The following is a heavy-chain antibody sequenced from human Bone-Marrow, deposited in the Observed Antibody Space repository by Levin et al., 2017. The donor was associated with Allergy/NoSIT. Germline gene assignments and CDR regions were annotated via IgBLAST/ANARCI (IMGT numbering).Heavy chain of an antibody. D-gene: IGHD5-24*01. V-gene: IGHV4-31*03. CDR2: IYYSGNT. CDR1: GGSISTGGFH. J-gene: IGHJ4*02. Sequence: SQTLSLTCSLSGGSISTGGFHWSWVRQRPGKGLEWIGYIYYSGNTYYNPSLQSRLSISIDTSKNQFSLRLTSVTAADKAVYYCAREDGYVFDYWGQGTLVTVSS. CDR3: AREDGYVFDY.